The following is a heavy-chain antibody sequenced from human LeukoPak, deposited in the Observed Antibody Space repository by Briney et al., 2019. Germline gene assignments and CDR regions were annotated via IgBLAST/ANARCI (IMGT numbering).Heavy chain of an antibody. CDR2: ISSSGGSA. J-gene: IGHJ4*02. Sequence: GGSLRLSCAASGFTFSDCAMTWVRQAPGKGLEWVSTISSSGGSAHSADSVKGRFTISRDNAKNTLYLQMNSLRAEDTAVYYCARDGDSGVDYWGQGTLVTVSS. CDR3: ARDGDSGVDY. D-gene: IGHD1-26*01. V-gene: IGHV3-23*01. CDR1: GFTFSDCA.